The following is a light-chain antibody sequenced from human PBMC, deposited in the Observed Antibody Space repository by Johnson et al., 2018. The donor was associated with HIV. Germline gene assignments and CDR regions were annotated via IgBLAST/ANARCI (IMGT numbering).Light chain of an antibody. CDR3: GTWDSGLRAGV. V-gene: IGLV1-51*01. Sequence: QSVLTQPPSVSAAPGQKVTVSCSGSSSNIGNNYVSWYQQLPRTAPKLLIYDNNKRPSGIPDRFSGSKSGTSATLGITGLQTGDEADYYCGTWDSGLRAGVFGTVTKVTVL. CDR2: DNN. J-gene: IGLJ1*01. CDR1: SSNIGNNY.